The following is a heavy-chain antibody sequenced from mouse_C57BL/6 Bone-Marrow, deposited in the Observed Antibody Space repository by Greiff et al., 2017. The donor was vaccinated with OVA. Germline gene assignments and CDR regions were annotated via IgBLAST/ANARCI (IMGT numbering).Heavy chain of an antibody. CDR1: GYTFTSYW. J-gene: IGHJ3*01. V-gene: IGHV1-52*01. D-gene: IGHD2-5*01. Sequence: QVQLQQPGAELVRPGSSVKLSCKASGYTFTSYWMHWVKQRPIQGLEWIGNIDSSDSETHYNQKCKDKATLTVDKSSSTAYMQLSSLTSEDSAVYYCAKSFPYYSNAWFAYWGQGTLVTVSA. CDR2: IDSSDSET. CDR3: AKSFPYYSNAWFAY.